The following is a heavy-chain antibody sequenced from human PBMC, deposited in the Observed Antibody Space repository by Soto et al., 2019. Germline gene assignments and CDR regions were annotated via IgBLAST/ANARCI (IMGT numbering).Heavy chain of an antibody. CDR1: GFTFTRYS. D-gene: IGHD1-26*01. V-gene: IGHV3-30*18. J-gene: IGHJ6*02. Sequence: GGSLRLSCAASGFTFTRYSMNWVRQAPGKGLEWVAVTSYDHNEYYADSVKGRFTVSRDSSNNTLYLQMNSLRVEDTAVYYCAKGGSNAGMDVWGQGTTVTVSS. CDR2: TSYDHNE. CDR3: AKGGSNAGMDV.